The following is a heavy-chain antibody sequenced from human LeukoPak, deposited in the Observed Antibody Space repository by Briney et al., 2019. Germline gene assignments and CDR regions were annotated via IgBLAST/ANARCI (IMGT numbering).Heavy chain of an antibody. V-gene: IGHV4-30-2*01. CDR2: IYHSGST. J-gene: IGHJ3*02. Sequence: SQTLSLTCTVSGGSISSGGYYWSCIRQPPGKGLEWIGYIYHSGSTYYNPSLKSRVTISVDRSKKQFSLKLSSVTAADTAVYYCARGVGYCSGGSCYFDAFDIWGQGTMVTVSS. D-gene: IGHD2-15*01. CDR3: ARGVGYCSGGSCYFDAFDI. CDR1: GGSISSGGYY.